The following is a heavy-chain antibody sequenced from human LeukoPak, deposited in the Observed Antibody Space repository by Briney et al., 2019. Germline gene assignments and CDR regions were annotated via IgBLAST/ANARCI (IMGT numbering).Heavy chain of an antibody. D-gene: IGHD5-18*01. V-gene: IGHV4-39*01. CDR3: ACHQSRRIQLWSLWYFDY. J-gene: IGHJ4*02. Sequence: SETLSLTCTVSGGSISSSSYYWGWIRQPPGKGLEWIGSIYYSGSTYYNPSLKSRVTISVDTSKNQFSLKLSSVTAADTAVYYCACHQSRRIQLWSLWYFDYWGQGTLVTVSS. CDR1: GGSISSSSYY. CDR2: IYYSGST.